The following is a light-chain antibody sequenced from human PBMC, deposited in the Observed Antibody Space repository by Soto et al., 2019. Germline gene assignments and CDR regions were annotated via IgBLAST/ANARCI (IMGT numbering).Light chain of an antibody. CDR1: SSNFVGDIY. Sequence: QSAPTQPRSVSGSPGQSVAISCTGTSSNFVGDIYVAWYQKHPGKAPRLVIFDVNKRPSGVPDRFSGSKSGNTASLTISGLQAEDEAGYYCCSYIGHYIYVFGTGTKLTVL. V-gene: IGLV2-11*01. CDR2: DVN. CDR3: CSYIGHYIYV. J-gene: IGLJ1*01.